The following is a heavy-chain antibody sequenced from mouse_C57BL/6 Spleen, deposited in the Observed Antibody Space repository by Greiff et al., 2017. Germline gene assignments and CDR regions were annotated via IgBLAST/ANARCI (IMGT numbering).Heavy chain of an antibody. CDR3: ARDYYGSSLFDY. J-gene: IGHJ2*01. Sequence: DVQLQESGPGLVKPSQSLSLTCSVTGYSITSGYYWNWIRQFPGNKLEWMGYISYDGSNNYNPTLKNRTSITRDTSKNQFFLKLNSVTTEDTATYYCARDYYGSSLFDYWGQGTTLTVSS. D-gene: IGHD1-1*01. V-gene: IGHV3-6*01. CDR2: ISYDGSN. CDR1: GYSITSGYY.